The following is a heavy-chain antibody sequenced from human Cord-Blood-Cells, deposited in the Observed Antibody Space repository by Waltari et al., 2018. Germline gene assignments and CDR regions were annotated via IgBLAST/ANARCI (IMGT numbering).Heavy chain of an antibody. CDR1: GGTFSSYA. CDR2: IIPIFGTA. V-gene: IGHV1-69*06. CDR3: ATPFRGYSGYVYYYGMDV. D-gene: IGHD5-12*01. J-gene: IGHJ6*02. Sequence: QVQLVQSGAEVKKPGSSVKVSCKASGGTFSSYAISWVRQAPGQGLEWMGGIIPIFGTANYAQKFQGRVTITADKSTSTAYMELSSLRSEDTAVYYCATPFRGYSGYVYYYGMDVWGQGTTVTVSS.